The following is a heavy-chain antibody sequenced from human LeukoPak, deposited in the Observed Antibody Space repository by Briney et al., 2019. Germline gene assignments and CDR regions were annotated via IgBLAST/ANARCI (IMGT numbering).Heavy chain of an antibody. V-gene: IGHV4-59*08. Sequence: SETLSLTCTVSDDSISSYYWIWIRQPPGKGLEWIGYIYYSGSTNYNPSLKSRVTISVDTSKNQFSLKLSSVTAADTAVYYCARGYDYVWGEDYWGQGTLVTVSS. CDR3: ARGYDYVWGEDY. J-gene: IGHJ4*02. CDR2: IYYSGST. D-gene: IGHD3-16*01. CDR1: DDSISSYY.